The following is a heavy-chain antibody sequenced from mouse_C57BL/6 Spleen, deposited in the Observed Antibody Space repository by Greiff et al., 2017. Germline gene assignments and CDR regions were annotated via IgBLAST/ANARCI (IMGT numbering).Heavy chain of an antibody. V-gene: IGHV1-47*01. CDR2: FHPYNDDT. Sequence: VKLMESGAELVKPGASVKMSCKASGYTFTTYPIEWMKQNHGKSLEWIGNFHPYNDDTKYNEKFKGKATLTVEKSSSTVYLELSRLTSDDSAVYYCASGGPHYAMDYWGQGTSVTVSS. J-gene: IGHJ4*01. D-gene: IGHD3-3*01. CDR3: ASGGPHYAMDY. CDR1: GYTFTTYP.